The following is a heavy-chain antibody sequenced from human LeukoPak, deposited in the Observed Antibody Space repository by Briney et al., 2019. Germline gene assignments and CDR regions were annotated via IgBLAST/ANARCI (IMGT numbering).Heavy chain of an antibody. D-gene: IGHD1-1*01. CDR3: ARKMKTGDRVGTFDI. Sequence: GGSLRLSCAASGFTFSSHNMNWVRQAPMKGLEWVSSIGADGSYIYYADSVQGRFTISRDNAKNSLYLQMNSLTAEDTAVYYCARKMKTGDRVGTFDIWGQGTMVTVSS. CDR1: GFTFSSHN. V-gene: IGHV3-21*01. CDR2: IGADGSYI. J-gene: IGHJ3*02.